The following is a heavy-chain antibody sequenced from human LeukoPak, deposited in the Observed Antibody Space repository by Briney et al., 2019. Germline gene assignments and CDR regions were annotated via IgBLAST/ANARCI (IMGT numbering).Heavy chain of an antibody. V-gene: IGHV1-46*01. Sequence: ASVKVSCKASGYTFTSYYMHWVRQAPGQGLEWMGIINPSGGSTSYAQKFQGRATMTRDTSTSTVYMELSSLSPEDTAVYYCARGGRERYSSGWTDAFDIWGQGTMVTVSS. CDR3: ARGGRERYSSGWTDAFDI. CDR1: GYTFTSYY. CDR2: INPSGGST. J-gene: IGHJ3*02. D-gene: IGHD6-19*01.